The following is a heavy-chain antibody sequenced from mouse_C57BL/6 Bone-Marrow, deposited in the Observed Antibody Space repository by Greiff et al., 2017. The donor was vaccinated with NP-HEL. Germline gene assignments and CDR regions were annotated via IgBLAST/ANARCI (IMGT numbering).Heavy chain of an antibody. Sequence: VQLQQPGAELVRPGSSVKLSCKASGYTFTSYWMHWVKQRPIQGLEWIGNIDPSDSETHYNQKFKDKATLTVDKSSSTPYMQLSSLTSEDSAVYCCARAYGSYYFDYWGQGTTLTVSS. CDR2: IDPSDSET. V-gene: IGHV1-52*01. CDR3: ARAYGSYYFDY. J-gene: IGHJ2*01. CDR1: GYTFTSYW. D-gene: IGHD1-1*01.